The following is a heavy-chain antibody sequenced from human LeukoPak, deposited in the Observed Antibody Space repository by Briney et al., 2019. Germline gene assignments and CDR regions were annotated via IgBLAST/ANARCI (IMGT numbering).Heavy chain of an antibody. J-gene: IGHJ3*02. Sequence: HGESLKISCKGSGYSFTSYWIGWVRQMPGKGLEWMGIIYPGDSDTRYSPSFQGQVTISADKSISTAYLQWSSLKASDTAMYYCARAHSSSDPQDAFDIWGQGTMVTVSS. D-gene: IGHD6-6*01. CDR2: IYPGDSDT. CDR1: GYSFTSYW. V-gene: IGHV5-51*01. CDR3: ARAHSSSDPQDAFDI.